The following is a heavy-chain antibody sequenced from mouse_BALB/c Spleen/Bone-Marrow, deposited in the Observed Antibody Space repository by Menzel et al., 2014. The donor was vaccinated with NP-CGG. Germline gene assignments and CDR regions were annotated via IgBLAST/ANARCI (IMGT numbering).Heavy chain of an antibody. CDR2: INSDGGST. Sequence: EVKLMESGGGLVQPGESLKLSCESNEYEFPSHDMSWVRKTPEKRLELVAAINSDGGSTYYPDTMERRFIISRDNTKKTLYLQMSSLRSEETALYYCARHNDRYDDYAMDYWGQGTSVTVSS. V-gene: IGHV5-2*01. CDR1: EYEFPSHD. J-gene: IGHJ4*01. D-gene: IGHD2-14*01. CDR3: ARHNDRYDDYAMDY.